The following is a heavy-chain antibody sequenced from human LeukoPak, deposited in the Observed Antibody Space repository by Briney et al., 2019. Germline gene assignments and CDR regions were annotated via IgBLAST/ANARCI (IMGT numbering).Heavy chain of an antibody. Sequence: GGSLRLSCAASGFTVSSNYMSWVRQAPGKGLEWVSSISSSSSYIYYADSVKGRFTISRDNSKNTLYLQMNSLRAEDTAVYYCARTVTTGYYYYGMDVWGQGTTVTVSS. CDR3: ARTVTTGYYYYGMDV. J-gene: IGHJ6*02. CDR1: GFTVSSNY. D-gene: IGHD4-17*01. V-gene: IGHV3-21*04. CDR2: ISSSSSYI.